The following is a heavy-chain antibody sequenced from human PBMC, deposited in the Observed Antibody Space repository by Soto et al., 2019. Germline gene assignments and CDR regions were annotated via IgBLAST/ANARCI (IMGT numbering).Heavy chain of an antibody. J-gene: IGHJ6*02. Sequence: GDLRLSCAASGFTFSSYDLHWVRQAPRKELEWVAVISYAGSNKCYADFVKGRFTISRDNSKNTLYLQMNSLRPEDTAVYYCANGLACRGTEGYRAYYYYGMDVWGQGTTVTVSS. D-gene: IGHD2-15*01. V-gene: IGHV3-30*18. CDR2: ISYAGSNK. CDR3: ANGLACRGTEGYRAYYYYGMDV. CDR1: GFTFSSYD.